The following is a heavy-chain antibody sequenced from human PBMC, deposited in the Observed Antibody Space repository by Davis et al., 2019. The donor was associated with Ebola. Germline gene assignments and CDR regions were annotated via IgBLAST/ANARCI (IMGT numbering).Heavy chain of an antibody. J-gene: IGHJ4*02. CDR1: GFTVSSNY. Sequence: GESLKISCAASGFTVSSNYMSWVRQAPGKGLEWVSVIYSGGSTYYADSVKGRFTISRHNSKNTLYLQMNSLRAEDTAVYYCARGYSYGRFDYWGQGTLVTVSS. CDR2: IYSGGST. D-gene: IGHD5-18*01. V-gene: IGHV3-53*04. CDR3: ARGYSYGRFDY.